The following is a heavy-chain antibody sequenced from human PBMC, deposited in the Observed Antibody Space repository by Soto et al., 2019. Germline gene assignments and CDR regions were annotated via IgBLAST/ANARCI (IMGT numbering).Heavy chain of an antibody. Sequence: EASVKVSCEASGYTFTSYAMHWVRQAPGQRLEWMGWINAGNGNTKYSQKFQGRVTITRDTSASTAYMELSSLRSEDTAVYYCARDSGYSYGYNWGRGTLVTVSS. CDR3: ARDSGYSYGYN. J-gene: IGHJ4*02. CDR1: GYTFTSYA. CDR2: INAGNGNT. V-gene: IGHV1-3*01. D-gene: IGHD5-18*01.